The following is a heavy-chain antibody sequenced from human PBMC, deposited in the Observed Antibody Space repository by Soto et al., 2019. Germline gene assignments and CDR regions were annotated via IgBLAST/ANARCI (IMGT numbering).Heavy chain of an antibody. CDR2: IYPRDSDT. V-gene: IGHV5-51*01. CDR3: ARESCSSTSCYFGGMDV. D-gene: IGHD2-2*01. Sequence: ESLKIACKGSGYSFTSYWIDWVRQMPGKGLVWVGIIYPRDSDTRNSRSFQCQVTISADKSVSTAYRRWSSLKASDTAMYYCARESCSSTSCYFGGMDVWGQGTTVTVSS. J-gene: IGHJ6*02. CDR1: GYSFTSYW.